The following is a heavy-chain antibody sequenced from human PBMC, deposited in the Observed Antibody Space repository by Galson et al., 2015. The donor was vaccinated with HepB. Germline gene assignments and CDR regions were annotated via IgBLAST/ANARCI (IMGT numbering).Heavy chain of an antibody. Sequence: LRLSCAASGFTFSSYSMNWVRQAPGKGLEWVSSISSRNTYIYYADSVKGRFTISRDNAKNSLYLQMHSLRADDTAVYYCARDTSSHYYDSSGYYSWGQGTLVTVSS. V-gene: IGHV3-21*01. D-gene: IGHD3-22*01. CDR1: GFTFSSYS. CDR3: ARDTSSHYYDSSGYYS. CDR2: ISSRNTYI. J-gene: IGHJ4*02.